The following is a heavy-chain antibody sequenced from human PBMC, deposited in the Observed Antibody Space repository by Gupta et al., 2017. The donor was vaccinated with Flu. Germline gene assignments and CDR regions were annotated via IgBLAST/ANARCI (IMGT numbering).Heavy chain of an antibody. CDR2: VASDGSHK. V-gene: IGHV3-30*18. CDR3: AKDGPWTASCPYYCYYMDV. J-gene: IGHJ6*03. Sequence: QMQLVESGGGVVQFGTSLRLSCAASGLTFRSYGMHWVPQAPGKGLEWVAGVASDGSHKDYADSVRGRFTISRDNSKNTLSLEMDSLRVEDTAVYYCAKDGPWTASCPYYCYYMDVWGKGTTVTVSS. D-gene: IGHD2-2*01. CDR1: GLTFRSYG.